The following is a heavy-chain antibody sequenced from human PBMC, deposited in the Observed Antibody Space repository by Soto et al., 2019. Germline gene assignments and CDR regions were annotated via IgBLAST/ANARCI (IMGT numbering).Heavy chain of an antibody. CDR2: INPSGGST. CDR1: GYTFTSYY. D-gene: IGHD3-16*02. CDR3: ARDENYDYIRGSYRHSFDY. J-gene: IGHJ4*02. Sequence: QVQLVQSGAEVKKPGASVKVSCKASGYTFTSYYMHWVRHAPGQGLELMGIINPSGGSTSYAQKFQVRVTITRDTSTSSVYMELSSLGSEDTAVYYCARDENYDYIRGSYRHSFDYCGQGTLVTVSS. V-gene: IGHV1-46*03.